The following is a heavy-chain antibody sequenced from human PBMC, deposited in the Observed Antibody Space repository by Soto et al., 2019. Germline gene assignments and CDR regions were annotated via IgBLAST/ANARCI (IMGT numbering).Heavy chain of an antibody. V-gene: IGHV4-31*03. CDR1: GGSISSGGYY. J-gene: IGHJ1*01. Sequence: QVQLQESGPGLVKPSQTLSLTCTVSGGSISSGGYYWSWIRQHPGKGLEWIGYIYYSGSTYYNPSLTSRVTISVDTSKNQFSLKLSSVTAADTAVYYCAARGIADNLFLQHWGQGTLVTVSS. CDR3: AARGIADNLFLQH. CDR2: IYYSGST. D-gene: IGHD6-13*01.